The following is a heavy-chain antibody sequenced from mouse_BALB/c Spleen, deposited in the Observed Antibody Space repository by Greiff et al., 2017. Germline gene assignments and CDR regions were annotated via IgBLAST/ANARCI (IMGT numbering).Heavy chain of an antibody. Sequence: EVQVVESGGGLVQPGGFLKLSCAASGFTFSSYTMSWVRQTPEKRLEWVAYISNGGGSTYYPDTVKGRFTISRDNAKNTLYLQMSSLKSEDTAMYYCARLSTTVVGRGYYAMDYWGQGTSVTVSS. CDR3: ARLSTTVVGRGYYAMDY. CDR1: GFTFSSYT. D-gene: IGHD1-1*01. J-gene: IGHJ4*01. V-gene: IGHV5-12-2*01. CDR2: ISNGGGST.